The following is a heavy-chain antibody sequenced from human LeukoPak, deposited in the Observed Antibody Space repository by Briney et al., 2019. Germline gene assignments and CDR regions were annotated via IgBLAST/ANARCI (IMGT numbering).Heavy chain of an antibody. V-gene: IGHV3-64D*06. D-gene: IGHD6-19*01. Sequence: GGSLRLSCSASGFTFGSCAMHWVRQAPGKGLEYVSAISNNGYNTYYADSVKGRFTISRDNSKNTLYLQMSSLRAEDTAVYYCVKEAGYTSGWYSDWGRGTPVTVSS. CDR3: VKEAGYTSGWYSD. CDR1: GFTFGSCA. J-gene: IGHJ4*02. CDR2: ISNNGYNT.